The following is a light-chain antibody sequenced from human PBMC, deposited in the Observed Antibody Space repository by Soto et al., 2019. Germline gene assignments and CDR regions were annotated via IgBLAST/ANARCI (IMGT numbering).Light chain of an antibody. V-gene: IGLV1-40*01. Sequence: QSVLTQPPSVSGAPGQRVTISCTGSSSNIGAGYNVYWYQQLPGTAPKLLIYGNSNRPSGVPDRFSGSKSGTSASLAITGLQAEDEADYYCQSYDSSLSGSGVFGTGTKVTVL. CDR3: QSYDSSLSGSGV. CDR2: GNS. CDR1: SSNIGAGYN. J-gene: IGLJ1*01.